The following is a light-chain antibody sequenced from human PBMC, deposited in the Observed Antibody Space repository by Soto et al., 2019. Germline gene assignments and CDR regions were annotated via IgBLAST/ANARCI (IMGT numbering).Light chain of an antibody. J-gene: IGLJ7*01. Sequence: QSVLTQPPSLSAAPGQKVTISCFGSNSNIGRNYVSWYQQLPGTAPKLLIYGNNNRHSGITDRISGSKSGTSATLGITGLQPGDEADYYCATWDNTLSVEVFGGGTQLTVL. V-gene: IGLV1-51*01. CDR3: ATWDNTLSVEV. CDR1: NSNIGRNY. CDR2: GNN.